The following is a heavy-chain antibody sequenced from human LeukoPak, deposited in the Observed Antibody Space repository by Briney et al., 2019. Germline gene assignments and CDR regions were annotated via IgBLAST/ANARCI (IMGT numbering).Heavy chain of an antibody. CDR2: IYYSGST. D-gene: IGHD1-26*01. Sequence: SETLSLTCTVSGYSISSHYYWSWIRQPPGKGLEWIGYIYYSGSTNYNPSLKSRVTISVDTSKNQFSLKLSSVTAADTAVYYCARGLGGSYALGAFDIWGQGTMVTVSS. V-gene: IGHV4-59*01. J-gene: IGHJ3*02. CDR3: ARGLGGSYALGAFDI. CDR1: GYSISSHYY.